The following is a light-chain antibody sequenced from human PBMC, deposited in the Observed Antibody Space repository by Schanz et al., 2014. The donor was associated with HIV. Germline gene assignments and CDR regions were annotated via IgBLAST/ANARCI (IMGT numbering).Light chain of an antibody. J-gene: IGLJ3*02. CDR2: DVD. CDR1: SSDVGGYKY. V-gene: IGLV2-14*01. CDR3: GSYSSGARHWV. Sequence: QSALTQPASVSGSPGQSITISCTGTSSDVGGYKYVSWYQQYPGKAPKLIIFDVDNRPSGVSWRFSASKSGNTASLTISGLQAEDEADYYCGSYSSGARHWVFGGGTKLTVL.